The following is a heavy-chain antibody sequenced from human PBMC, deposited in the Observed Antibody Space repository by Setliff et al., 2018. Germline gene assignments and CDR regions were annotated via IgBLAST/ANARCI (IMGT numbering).Heavy chain of an antibody. D-gene: IGHD6-19*01. J-gene: IGHJ4*02. CDR1: GFTFSSYW. V-gene: IGHV3-7*01. Sequence: PGGSLRLSCAASGFTFSSYWMSWVRQAPGKGLEWVANIKQDGSEKYYMDSVKGRFTSSRDNAKNSLYMQMNSLRAEDTAVYYCARAFGSGWFWGQGTLVTVSS. CDR2: IKQDGSEK. CDR3: ARAFGSGWF.